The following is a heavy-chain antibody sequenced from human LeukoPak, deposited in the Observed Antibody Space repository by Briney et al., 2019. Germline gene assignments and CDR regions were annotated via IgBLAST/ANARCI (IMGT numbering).Heavy chain of an antibody. Sequence: ASVKVSCKASGYTFTSYYVHWVRQAPGQGLEWMGWISAYNGNTNYAQKLQGRVTMTTDTSTSTAYMELRSLRSDDTAVYYCARSNRLLDYYYGMDVWGQGTTVTVSS. J-gene: IGHJ6*02. CDR1: GYTFTSYY. CDR3: ARSNRLLDYYYGMDV. V-gene: IGHV1-18*04. D-gene: IGHD1-14*01. CDR2: ISAYNGNT.